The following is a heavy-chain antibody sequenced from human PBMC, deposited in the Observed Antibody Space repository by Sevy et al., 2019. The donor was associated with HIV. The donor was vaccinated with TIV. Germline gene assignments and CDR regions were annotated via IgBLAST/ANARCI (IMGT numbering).Heavy chain of an antibody. Sequence: GGSLRLSGAASGFPVSNTYISGARRAPGKGLGWVSVIYRDGSTYYADSVKGRFTISRDNSKNTLYLEMNSLRAEDTAVYYCANHASDYDSSGYLERDAFDIWGQGTMVTVSS. J-gene: IGHJ3*02. V-gene: IGHV3-53*01. CDR1: GFPVSNTY. D-gene: IGHD3-22*01. CDR2: IYRDGST. CDR3: ANHASDYDSSGYLERDAFDI.